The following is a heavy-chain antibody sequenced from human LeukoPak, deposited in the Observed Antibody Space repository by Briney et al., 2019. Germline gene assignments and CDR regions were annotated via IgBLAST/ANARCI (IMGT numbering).Heavy chain of an antibody. CDR2: ISGSGGST. Sequence: GQSLRLSCVASGFAFSRFAMSWVRQAPGKGLEWVPAISGSGGSTFYADSVKGRFTMSRDNSKNTLYLQMNSLRAEDTAVYYCAKEASYCTNGVCYSRIFDTWGQGTLVTVSS. CDR3: AKEASYCTNGVCYSRIFDT. D-gene: IGHD2-8*01. J-gene: IGHJ5*02. CDR1: GFAFSRFA. V-gene: IGHV3-23*01.